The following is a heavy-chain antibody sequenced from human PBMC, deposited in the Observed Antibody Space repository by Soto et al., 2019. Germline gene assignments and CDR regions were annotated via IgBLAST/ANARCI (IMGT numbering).Heavy chain of an antibody. J-gene: IGHJ6*02. Sequence: QVQLVQSGAEVKKPGSSVKVSCKASGGTFSSYAISWVRQAPGQGLEWLGGIIPIFGTANYAQKFQGRVTITADESTSTAYMELSSLSSEDTAVYYCASGATVTKYYDYGMDVWGQGTTVTVSS. D-gene: IGHD4-17*01. CDR1: GGTFSSYA. CDR3: ASGATVTKYYDYGMDV. V-gene: IGHV1-69*01. CDR2: IIPIFGTA.